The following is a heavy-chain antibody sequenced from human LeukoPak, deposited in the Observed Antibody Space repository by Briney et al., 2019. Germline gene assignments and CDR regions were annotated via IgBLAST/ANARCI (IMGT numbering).Heavy chain of an antibody. V-gene: IGHV3-23*01. J-gene: IGHJ6*03. CDR2: ISGSGGST. CDR1: GFTFSSYA. D-gene: IGHD5-24*01. Sequence: GGSLRLSCAASGFTFSSYAMSWVRQAPGKGLEWVSAISGSGGSTYYADSVKGRFTISRDNSKNTLYLQMNSLRTEDTALYYCLGGMATSHYYYYYMDVWGKGTTVTVSS. CDR3: LGGMATSHYYYYYMDV.